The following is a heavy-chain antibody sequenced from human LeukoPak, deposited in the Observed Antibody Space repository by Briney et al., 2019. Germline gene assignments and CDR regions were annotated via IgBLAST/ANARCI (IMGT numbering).Heavy chain of an antibody. CDR2: ISAYNGNT. CDR3: ARGLTLLGYCSSTSCLDAFDI. V-gene: IGHV1-18*01. Sequence: ASVKVSCKASGYSFTSYGINWVRQAPGQGLEWMGWISAYNGNTNYAQKLQGRVTMTTDTSTSKAYMEVRRLRSDDTAVYYCARGLTLLGYCSSTSCLDAFDIWGQGTMVTVSS. J-gene: IGHJ3*02. D-gene: IGHD2-2*01. CDR1: GYSFTSYG.